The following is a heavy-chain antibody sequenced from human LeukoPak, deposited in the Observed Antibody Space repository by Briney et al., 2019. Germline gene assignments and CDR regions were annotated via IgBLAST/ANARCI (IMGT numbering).Heavy chain of an antibody. V-gene: IGHV1-2*02. CDR3: ASPQYGDLYFDY. D-gene: IGHD2-21*02. Sequence: ASVKVSCKASGYTFSGYYIHWVRQAPGQGLEWMGWISPSTGGTNYAQKFQGRAIMTRDMSTATAYMELRRLSSDDTAVYFCASPQYGDLYFDYWGQGTLVTVAS. CDR1: GYTFSGYY. CDR2: ISPSTGGT. J-gene: IGHJ4*02.